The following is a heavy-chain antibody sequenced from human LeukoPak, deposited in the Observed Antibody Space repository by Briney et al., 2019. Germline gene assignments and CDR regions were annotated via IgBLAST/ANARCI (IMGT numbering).Heavy chain of an antibody. CDR2: INTYDGNT. Sequence: ASVKVSCKASGYTFTNYGITWMRQAPGQGLEWMGWINTYDGNTNYAQKLQGRVTITTDTSTSTAYMELRSLRSDDTAVFYCARDLVDGVGAPGAYWGQGALVTVSS. CDR1: GYTFTNYG. V-gene: IGHV1-18*01. D-gene: IGHD1-26*01. CDR3: ARDLVDGVGAPGAY. J-gene: IGHJ4*02.